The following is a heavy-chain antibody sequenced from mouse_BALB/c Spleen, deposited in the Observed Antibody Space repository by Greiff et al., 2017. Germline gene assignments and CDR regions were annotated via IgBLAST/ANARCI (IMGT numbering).Heavy chain of an antibody. Sequence: VQLVESGPGLVAPSQSLSITCTVSGFSLTSYGVHWVRQPPGKGLEWLGVIWAGGSTNYNSALMSRLSISKDNSKSQVFLKMNSLQTDDTAMYYCARIYYDYDGYYFDYWGQGTTLTVSS. V-gene: IGHV2-9*02. D-gene: IGHD2-4*01. J-gene: IGHJ2*01. CDR1: GFSLTSYG. CDR2: IWAGGST. CDR3: ARIYYDYDGYYFDY.